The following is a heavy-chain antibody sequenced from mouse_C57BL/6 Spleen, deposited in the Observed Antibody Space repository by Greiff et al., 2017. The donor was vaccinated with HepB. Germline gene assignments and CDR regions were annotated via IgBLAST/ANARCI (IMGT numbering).Heavy chain of an antibody. D-gene: IGHD1-1*01. CDR1: GYTFTSYW. CDR2: IYPGSGST. J-gene: IGHJ2*01. Sequence: VQLQQPGAELVKPGASVKMSCKASGYTFTSYWITWVKQRPGQGLEWIGDIYPGSGSTNYNEKFKSKATLTVDTSSSTAYMQLSSLTSEDSAVYYCARARSYYYGSTYYFGCWGQGTTLTVSS. V-gene: IGHV1-55*01. CDR3: ARARSYYYGSTYYFGC.